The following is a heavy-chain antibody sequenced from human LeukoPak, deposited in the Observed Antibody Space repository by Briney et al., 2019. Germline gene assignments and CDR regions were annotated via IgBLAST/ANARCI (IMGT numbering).Heavy chain of an antibody. CDR1: GGTFSSYA. D-gene: IGHD3-22*01. CDR2: IIPIFGIA. J-gene: IGHJ3*02. V-gene: IGHV1-69*04. Sequence: ASVKVSCKASGGTFSSYAISWVRQAPGQGFEWMGRIIPIFGIANYAQKFQGRVTITADKSTSTAYMELSSLRSEDTAVYYCAGDDYYDSSGYYYLGAFDIWGQGTMVTVSS. CDR3: AGDDYYDSSGYYYLGAFDI.